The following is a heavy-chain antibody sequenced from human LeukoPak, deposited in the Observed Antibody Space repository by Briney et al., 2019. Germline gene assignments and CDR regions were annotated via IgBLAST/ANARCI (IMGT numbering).Heavy chain of an antibody. CDR1: GGSITSYY. CDR2: IYTSGST. D-gene: IGHD3-10*01. Sequence: SETLSLTCTFSGGSITSYYWSWIRQPAGKGLEWIGRIYTSGSTNYNPSLKSRVTISVDTSKSQFSLKLSSVTAADTAIYYCARGGYYGSGNDFRFDPWGQGTLVTASS. CDR3: ARGGYYGSGNDFRFDP. J-gene: IGHJ5*02. V-gene: IGHV4-4*07.